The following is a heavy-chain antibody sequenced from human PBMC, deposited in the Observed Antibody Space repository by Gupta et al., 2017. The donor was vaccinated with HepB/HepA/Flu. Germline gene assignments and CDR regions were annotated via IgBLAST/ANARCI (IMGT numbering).Heavy chain of an antibody. V-gene: IGHV3-21*01. J-gene: IGHJ6*04. Sequence: EVQLVESGGGLVKPGGSLRLSCAASGFTFSSYSMNWVRQAPGKGLEWVSSISSSSSYIYYADSVKGRFTISRDNAKNSLYLQMNSLRAEDTAVYYCARAHIPIIVVVPAAILPDVWGKGTTVTVSS. CDR1: GFTFSSYS. CDR3: ARAHIPIIVVVPAAILPDV. D-gene: IGHD2-2*02. CDR2: ISSSSSYI.